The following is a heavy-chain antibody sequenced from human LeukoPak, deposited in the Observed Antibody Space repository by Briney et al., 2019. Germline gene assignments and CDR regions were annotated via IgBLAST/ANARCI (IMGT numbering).Heavy chain of an antibody. CDR2: MNPNSGNT. J-gene: IGHJ6*03. CDR3: ARAGPYSPGYYYYYMDV. CDR1: GYTFTSYD. V-gene: IGHV1-8*03. Sequence: GASVKVSCKASGYTFTSYDINWVRQATGQGLEWMGWMNPNSGNTGYAQKFQGRVTITRNTSISTAYMELSSLRSEDTAVYYCARAGPYSPGYYYYYMDVWGKGTTATVSS. D-gene: IGHD4-11*01.